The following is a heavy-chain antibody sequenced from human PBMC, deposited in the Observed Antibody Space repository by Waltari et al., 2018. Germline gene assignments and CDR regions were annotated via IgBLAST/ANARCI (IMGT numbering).Heavy chain of an antibody. CDR3: ARDPRSSGSYDDAFDI. CDR2: IYTSGST. J-gene: IGHJ3*02. CDR1: GGSISSYY. D-gene: IGHD1-26*01. V-gene: IGHV4-4*07. Sequence: QVQLQESGTGLVKPSETLSLTCTVSGGSISSYYWSWIRQPAGKGLEWIGRIYTSGSTNYNPSLKSRVTMSVDTSKNQFSLKLSSVTAADTAVYYCARDPRSSGSYDDAFDIWGQGTMVTVSS.